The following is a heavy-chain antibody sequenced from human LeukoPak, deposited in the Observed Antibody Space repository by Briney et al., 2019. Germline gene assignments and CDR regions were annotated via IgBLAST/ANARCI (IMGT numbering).Heavy chain of an antibody. Sequence: GGSLRLSXAASGFTFSSYSMNWVRQAPGKGLEWVSSISSSSSYIYYAGSVKGRFTISRDNAKNSLYLQMNSLRAEDTAVYYCARAPPLYYYYMDVWGKGTTVTVSS. CDR3: ARAPPLYYYYMDV. CDR2: ISSSSSYI. V-gene: IGHV3-21*01. J-gene: IGHJ6*03. CDR1: GFTFSSYS.